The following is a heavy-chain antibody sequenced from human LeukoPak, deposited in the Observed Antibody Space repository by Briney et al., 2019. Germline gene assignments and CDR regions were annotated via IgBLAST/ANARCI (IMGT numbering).Heavy chain of an antibody. V-gene: IGHV4-59*01. CDR1: GGSINNYY. CDR3: ARNHDYGDYWGY. J-gene: IGHJ4*02. D-gene: IGHD4-17*01. Sequence: SETLSLTCTVSGGSINNYYWSWIRQPPGKGLEWIGYIYYRGSTNYNPSLKSRVTFSVDTSKNQFSLKLNSVTAADTAVYYCARNHDYGDYWGYWGQGTLVTVSS. CDR2: IYYRGST.